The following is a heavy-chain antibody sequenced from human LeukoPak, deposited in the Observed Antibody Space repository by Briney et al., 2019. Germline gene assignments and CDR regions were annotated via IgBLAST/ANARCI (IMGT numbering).Heavy chain of an antibody. J-gene: IGHJ4*02. Sequence: PGGSLKLSCAASGFTFSGSAMHWVRQASGKGLEWVGRIRSKANSYATAYAASVKGRFTISRDDSKNTAYLQMNSLKTEDTAVYYCTREGGGLLWLGELDYWGQGTLVTVSS. CDR2: IRSKANSYAT. CDR1: GFTFSGSA. V-gene: IGHV3-73*01. D-gene: IGHD3-10*01. CDR3: TREGGGLLWLGELDY.